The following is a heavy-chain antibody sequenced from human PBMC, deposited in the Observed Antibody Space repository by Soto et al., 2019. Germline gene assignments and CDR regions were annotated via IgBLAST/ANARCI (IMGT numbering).Heavy chain of an antibody. V-gene: IGHV1-18*01. Sequence: ASVNVSRKASGYTFTSYGISWVRQPPGQGLEWMGWISAYNGNTNYTQKLQGRVTMTTDTSTSTAYMELRSLRSDDTAVYYCAREELGYCSGGSCYPHYYYGMDVWGQGTTVTVSS. J-gene: IGHJ6*02. CDR1: GYTFTSYG. CDR3: AREELGYCSGGSCYPHYYYGMDV. D-gene: IGHD2-15*01. CDR2: ISAYNGNT.